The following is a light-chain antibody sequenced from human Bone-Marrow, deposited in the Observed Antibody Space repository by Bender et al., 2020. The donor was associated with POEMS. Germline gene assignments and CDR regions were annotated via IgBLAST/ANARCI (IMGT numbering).Light chain of an antibody. CDR2: DNS. CDR3: QVWDHITDQSV. CDR1: ALPNQY. V-gene: IGLV3-21*02. Sequence: SSELTQPPSVSVSPGQTARITCSGEALPNQYAYWYQQKAGQAPVLVVCDNSDRPSGIPERFAGSTSENTATLTISRVEVGDEADYYCQVWDHITDQSVFGGGTKLTVL. J-gene: IGLJ3*02.